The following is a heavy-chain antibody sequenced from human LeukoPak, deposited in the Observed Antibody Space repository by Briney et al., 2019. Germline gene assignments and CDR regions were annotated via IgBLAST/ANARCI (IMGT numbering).Heavy chain of an antibody. CDR1: GFIFSSYA. Sequence: GSLRLSCAASGFIFSSYAMSGVRQPPGKGLEWIGEMYLSGTTHSNPSVKSRVTISIDKSKNQFFLNLSSVTAADTAVYYCAGLVGRYSSGLYYYYFDYWGQGTLVTVSS. J-gene: IGHJ4*02. CDR3: AGLVGRYSSGLYYYYFDY. CDR2: MYLSGTT. V-gene: IGHV4-4*02. D-gene: IGHD3-22*01.